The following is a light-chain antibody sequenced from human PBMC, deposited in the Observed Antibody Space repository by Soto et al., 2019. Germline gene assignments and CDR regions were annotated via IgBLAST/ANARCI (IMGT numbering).Light chain of an antibody. V-gene: IGKV3-20*01. CDR2: GTS. CDR1: QSVSSKY. CDR3: QQYGSSLFT. J-gene: IGKJ3*01. Sequence: EIVLTQSPGTLSLSPGERATLSCRASQSVSSKYLAWYQQKPGQAPMVLIYGTSIRASVVPGRFSGGGSGTYFTLTITRLEHEDVAVYYCQQYGSSLFTFGPGTKVDFK.